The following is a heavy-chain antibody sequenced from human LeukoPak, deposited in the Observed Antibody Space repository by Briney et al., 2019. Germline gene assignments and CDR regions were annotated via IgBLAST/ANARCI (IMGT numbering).Heavy chain of an antibody. CDR1: GFTFSSYS. V-gene: IGHV3-48*01. CDR3: ARDPGLNAFDI. J-gene: IGHJ3*02. Sequence: GGPLRLSCAASGFTFSSYSMNWVRQAPGKGLEWVSYISSSSSTIYYADSMKGRFTISRDNAKNSLYLQMNSLRAEDTAVYYCARDPGLNAFDIWGQGTMVTVSS. CDR2: ISSSSSTI.